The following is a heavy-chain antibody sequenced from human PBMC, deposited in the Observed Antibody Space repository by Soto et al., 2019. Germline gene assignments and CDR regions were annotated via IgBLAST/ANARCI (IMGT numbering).Heavy chain of an antibody. Sequence: GGSLRLSCAASGFTFSSYSMNWVRQAPGKGLEWVSFISSSSSYIYYADSVKGRFTISRDNAKNSLHLQMNSLRAEDTAVYYCARDQLYYNDISGRPLNAFDVWGQGTMVTVSS. CDR2: ISSSSSYI. CDR3: ARDQLYYNDISGRPLNAFDV. CDR1: GFTFSSYS. V-gene: IGHV3-21*01. D-gene: IGHD3-22*01. J-gene: IGHJ3*01.